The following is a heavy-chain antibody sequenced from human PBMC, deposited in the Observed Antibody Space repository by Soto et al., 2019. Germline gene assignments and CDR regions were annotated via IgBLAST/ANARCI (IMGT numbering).Heavy chain of an antibody. CDR3: ARRYSSAFDI. D-gene: IGHD6-13*01. J-gene: IGHJ3*02. CDR2: IHHTGGT. Sequence: SEARSLTWFVSGSFTSRTYWWTWVRQSPGKGLEWIGEIHHTGGTNYNPALKTRLTISVDKANNQFSLKLSSVTAAGTAVYYCARRYSSAFDIWGQGTMVT. V-gene: IGHV4-4*02. CDR1: GSFTSRTYW.